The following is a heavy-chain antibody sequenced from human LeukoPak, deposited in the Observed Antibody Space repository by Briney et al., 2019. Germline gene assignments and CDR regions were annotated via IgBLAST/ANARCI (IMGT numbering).Heavy chain of an antibody. Sequence: GGSLRLSCAASGFTFSAYAIHWVRQAPGQGLEWVAVISYDGSNKYYTDSVKGRFTISRDNSKNTLYLQMNSLRAEDTAVYYCASQHSSGWNTENYWGQGTLVTVSS. CDR2: ISYDGSNK. CDR3: ASQHSSGWNTENY. D-gene: IGHD6-19*01. J-gene: IGHJ4*02. CDR1: GFTFSAYA. V-gene: IGHV3-30-3*01.